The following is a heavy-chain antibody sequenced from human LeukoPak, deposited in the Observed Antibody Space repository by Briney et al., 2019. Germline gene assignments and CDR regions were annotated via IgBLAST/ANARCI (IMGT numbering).Heavy chain of an antibody. Sequence: SVTLSLTCAVYGGSFSGHYWSWIPQPPGKGLEWIGEINHSGSTNYNPSLKSRVTISVDTSKNQFSLKLSSVTAADTAVYYCARGLYSSSWFDPWGQGTLVTVSS. CDR2: INHSGST. J-gene: IGHJ5*02. D-gene: IGHD6-13*01. CDR1: GGSFSGHY. CDR3: ARGLYSSSWFDP. V-gene: IGHV4-34*01.